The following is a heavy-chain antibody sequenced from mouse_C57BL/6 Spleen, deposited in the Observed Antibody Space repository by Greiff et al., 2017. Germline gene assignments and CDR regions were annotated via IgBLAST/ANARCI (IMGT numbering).Heavy chain of an antibody. J-gene: IGHJ4*01. CDR2: IDPSDSYT. CDR3: ARSANYGSTGYAIDY. V-gene: IGHV1-69*01. D-gene: IGHD2-1*01. CDR1: GYTFTSYW. Sequence: QVQLQQPGAELVMPGASVKLSCKASGYTFTSYWMHWVKQRPGQGLEWIGEIDPSDSYTNYNQKFKGKSTLTVDKSSSTAYMQLNSLTSEDSAVYYCARSANYGSTGYAIDYWGQGTSVTVSS.